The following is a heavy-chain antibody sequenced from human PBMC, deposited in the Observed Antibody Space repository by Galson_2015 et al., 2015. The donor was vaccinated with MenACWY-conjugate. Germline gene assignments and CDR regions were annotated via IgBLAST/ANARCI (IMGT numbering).Heavy chain of an antibody. CDR3: AREVMFSRNFYAIDY. CDR2: THFKSKWYN. J-gene: IGHJ4*02. V-gene: IGHV6-1*01. CDR1: GDSVSSNNAA. D-gene: IGHD3-10*02. Sequence: CAISGDSVSSNNAAWNWIRQSPSRGLEWLGRTHFKSKWYNDYAASVKSRLTINPDTSKNLISLQLNSVTPEDTAVYYCAREVMFSRNFYAIDYWGQGTRVTVSS.